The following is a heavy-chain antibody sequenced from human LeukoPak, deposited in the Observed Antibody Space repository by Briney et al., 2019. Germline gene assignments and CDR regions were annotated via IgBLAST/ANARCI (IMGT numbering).Heavy chain of an antibody. CDR2: IIPIFGTA. J-gene: IGHJ4*02. CDR1: GGIFSSYA. D-gene: IGHD6-19*01. CDR3: ARGGDSSGWYEKDYFDY. Sequence: SVKVSCKASGGIFSSYAISWVRQAPGQGLEWMGRIIPIFGTANYAQKFQGRVTITTDESTSTAYMELSSLRSEDTAVYYCARGGDSSGWYEKDYFDYWGQGTLVTVSS. V-gene: IGHV1-69*05.